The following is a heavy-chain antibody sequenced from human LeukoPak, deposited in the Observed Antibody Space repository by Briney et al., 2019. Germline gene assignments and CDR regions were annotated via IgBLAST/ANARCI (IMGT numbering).Heavy chain of an antibody. D-gene: IGHD3-10*01. V-gene: IGHV3-21*01. CDR3: ARGRSGG. Sequence: GGSLRLSCAASGFTVSSNYMSWVRQAPGKGLEWVSSISSSSSYIYYADSVKGRFTISGDNAKNSLYLQMNSLRAEDTAVYYCARGRSGGWGQGTLVTVSS. J-gene: IGHJ4*02. CDR1: GFTVSSNY. CDR2: ISSSSSYI.